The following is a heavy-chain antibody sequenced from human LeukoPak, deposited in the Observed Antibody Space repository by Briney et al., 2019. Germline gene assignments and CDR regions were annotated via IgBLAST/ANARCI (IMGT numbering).Heavy chain of an antibody. V-gene: IGHV3-30-3*01. CDR3: ARERYGDPGYFDL. D-gene: IGHD4-17*01. J-gene: IGHJ2*01. CDR1: GFTFSSYA. CDR2: ISYDGSNK. Sequence: PGGSLRLSCAASGFTFSSYAMHWVRQAPGKGLEWVAVISYDGSNKYYADSVKGQFTISRDNSKNTLYLQMNSLRAEDTAVYYCARERYGDPGYFDLWGRGTLVTVSS.